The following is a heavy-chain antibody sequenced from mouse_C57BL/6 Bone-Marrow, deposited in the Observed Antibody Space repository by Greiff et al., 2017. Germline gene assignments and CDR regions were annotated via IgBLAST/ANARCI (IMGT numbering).Heavy chain of an antibody. CDR2: IDPSDGYT. J-gene: IGHJ1*03. D-gene: IGHD4-1*01. V-gene: IGHV1-50*01. CDR3: AANWDRYFDV. CDR1: GYTFTSYW. Sequence: QVQLQQPGAELVKPGASVKLSCKASGYTFTSYWMPWVKQRPGQGLEWIGEIDPSDGYTNYNQKFKGKATLTVDTSSSTAYMQLSSLTAEYSAVIYSAANWDRYFDVWGKGTTVTVSS.